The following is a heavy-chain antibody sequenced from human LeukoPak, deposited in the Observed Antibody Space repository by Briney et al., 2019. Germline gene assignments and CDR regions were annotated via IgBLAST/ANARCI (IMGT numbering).Heavy chain of an antibody. J-gene: IGHJ3*02. CDR3: AKTIVAHGPDAFGI. Sequence: GGSLRLSCAASGFTFSSYEMNWVRQAPGKGLKWVSYISSNGSTIYYADSVKGRFTISRDNSKNTLYLQMNSLRAEDTAVYYCAKTIVAHGPDAFGIWGQGTMVTVSS. D-gene: IGHD5-12*01. CDR1: GFTFSSYE. V-gene: IGHV3-48*03. CDR2: ISSNGSTI.